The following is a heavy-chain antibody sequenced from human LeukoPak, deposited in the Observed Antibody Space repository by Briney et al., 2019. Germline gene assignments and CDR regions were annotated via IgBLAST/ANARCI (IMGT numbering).Heavy chain of an antibody. CDR2: IYSGGST. J-gene: IGHJ4*02. Sequence: GGSLRLSCAASGFTVSSNYMSWVRQAPGKGLEWVSVIYSGGSTYYADSVKGRFTISRDNSKNTLYLQMNSLRAEDTAVYYCAKDSVLRGRALDYWGQGTLVTVSS. CDR3: AKDSVLRGRALDY. CDR1: GFTVSSNY. V-gene: IGHV3-53*05. D-gene: IGHD5/OR15-5a*01.